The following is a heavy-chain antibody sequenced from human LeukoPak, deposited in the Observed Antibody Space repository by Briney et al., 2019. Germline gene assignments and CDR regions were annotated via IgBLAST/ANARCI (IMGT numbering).Heavy chain of an antibody. D-gene: IGHD6-6*01. V-gene: IGHV1-46*01. J-gene: IGHJ6*02. Sequence: ASVKVSCKASRYTFTSYYMHWVRQAPGQGLEWMGIISPSGGSTSYAQKFQGRVTMTRDTSTSTVYMELSSLRSEDTAVYYCARDRQLGVSYYYGMDVWGQGTTVTVSS. CDR3: ARDRQLGVSYYYGMDV. CDR1: RYTFTSYY. CDR2: ISPSGGST.